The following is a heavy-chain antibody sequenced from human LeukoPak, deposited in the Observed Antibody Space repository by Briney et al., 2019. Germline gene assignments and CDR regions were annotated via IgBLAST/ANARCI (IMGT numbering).Heavy chain of an antibody. J-gene: IGHJ4*02. V-gene: IGHV4-39*07. CDR3: ARDLSYYDILTGYYNGGLDY. Sequence: SETLSLPCTVSGGSISSSSYYWGWIRQPPGKGLEWIGSIYYSGSTYYNPSLKSRVTISVDTSKNQFSLKLSSVTSADTAVYYCARDLSYYDILTGYYNGGLDYWGQGTLVTVSS. D-gene: IGHD3-9*01. CDR2: IYYSGST. CDR1: GGSISSSSYY.